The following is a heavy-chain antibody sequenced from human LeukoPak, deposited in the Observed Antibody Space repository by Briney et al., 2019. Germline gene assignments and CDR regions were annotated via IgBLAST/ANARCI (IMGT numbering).Heavy chain of an antibody. J-gene: IGHJ6*03. Sequence: GGSLRLSCAASGFTFISYAIHWVRQAPGKGLEWVAVISFHGTDSFCADSVKGRFTISRDNSKNTLYLQMSSLRADDTAVYYCARDFSRGSYKGRDYYMDVWGKGTTVTISS. D-gene: IGHD1-26*01. CDR2: ISFHGTDS. CDR1: GFTFISYA. CDR3: ARDFSRGSYKGRDYYMDV. V-gene: IGHV3-30*04.